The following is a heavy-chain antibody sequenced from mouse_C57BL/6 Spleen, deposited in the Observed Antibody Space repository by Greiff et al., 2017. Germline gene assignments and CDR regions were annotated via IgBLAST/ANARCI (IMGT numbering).Heavy chain of an antibody. D-gene: IGHD1-1*01. CDR2: INPNNGGT. Sequence: VQLQQSGPELVKPGASVKMSCKASGYTFTDYNMHWVKQSHGQSLEWIGYINPNNGGTSSNQKFKGKATLTVNKSSSTAYRELRSLTSEDSAVYYCARATRYAMDEWGQGTSVTVSS. CDR1: GYTFTDYN. V-gene: IGHV1-22*01. CDR3: ARATRYAMDE. J-gene: IGHJ4*01.